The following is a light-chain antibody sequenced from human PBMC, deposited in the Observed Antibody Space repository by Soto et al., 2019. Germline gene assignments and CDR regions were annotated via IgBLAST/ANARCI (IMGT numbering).Light chain of an antibody. CDR2: GAS. V-gene: IGKV3-20*01. CDR1: QSVSSSY. CDR3: QQYDSSPFT. Sequence: EIVLSQSPGTLSLSPGEGATLTCRASQSVSSSYLAWYQQKPGQAPRLLIYGASSRATAIPDRFSGSGSGTDFTLTISRLEPEDFAVYYCQQYDSSPFTFGGGTKVEIK. J-gene: IGKJ4*01.